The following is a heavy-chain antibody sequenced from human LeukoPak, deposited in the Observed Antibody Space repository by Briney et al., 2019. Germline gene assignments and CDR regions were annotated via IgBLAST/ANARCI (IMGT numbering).Heavy chain of an antibody. J-gene: IGHJ4*02. CDR2: INRGGGGT. Sequence: PGGSLRLSCAASGFTFTTFTMNWVRQAPGKGLEWVSAINRGGGGTYYADFVKGRFTISGDNSENTLYLQMNSLRAEDTATYYCAKGTERYREVSSFDSWGQGTQVTVSS. V-gene: IGHV3-23*01. CDR1: GFTFTTFT. CDR3: AKGTERYREVSSFDS. D-gene: IGHD3-10*01.